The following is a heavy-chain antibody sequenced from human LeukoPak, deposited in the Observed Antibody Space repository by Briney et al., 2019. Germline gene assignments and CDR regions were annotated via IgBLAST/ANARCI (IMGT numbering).Heavy chain of an antibody. J-gene: IGHJ4*02. CDR1: GFTFSSYG. CDR3: ARDCSGGSCYSFDY. D-gene: IGHD2-15*01. Sequence: GGSLRLSCAASGFTFSSYGMHWVRQAPGKGLEWVAVIWYDGSNKYYADSVKGRFTIPRDNSKNTLYLQMNSLRAEDTAVYYCARDCSGGSCYSFDYWGQGTLVTVSS. V-gene: IGHV3-33*01. CDR2: IWYDGSNK.